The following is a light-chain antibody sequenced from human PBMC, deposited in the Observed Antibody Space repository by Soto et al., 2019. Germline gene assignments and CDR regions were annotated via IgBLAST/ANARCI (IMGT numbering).Light chain of an antibody. CDR2: DAS. V-gene: IGKV1-39*01. CDR3: QQCYNTPLT. CDR1: RTIGTY. Sequence: IEVTQSPSSLAASLGDRVTITCRASRTIGTYVNWYRQKSGAAPELLIYDASTLQSGVPSRFRGGASGTDFALTISSLQLDDFATCCCQQCYNTPLTFGQGTKVEIK. J-gene: IGKJ1*01.